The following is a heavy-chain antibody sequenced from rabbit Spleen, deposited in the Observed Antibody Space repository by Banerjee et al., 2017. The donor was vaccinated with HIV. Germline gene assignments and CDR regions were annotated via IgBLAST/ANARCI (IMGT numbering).Heavy chain of an antibody. CDR1: GFSFSYSDY. V-gene: IGHV1S40*01. CDR2: IGAGISYTI. CDR3: ARDLDGVIGWNFGW. D-gene: IGHD4-1*01. Sequence: QSLEESGGDLVKPGASLTLTCTASGFSFSYSDYMCWVRQPPGKGPEWIACIGAGISYTIYYATWAKGRFTISKTSSTTVTLQMTSLTAADTATYFCARDLDGVIGWNFGWWGQGTLVTVS. J-gene: IGHJ3*01.